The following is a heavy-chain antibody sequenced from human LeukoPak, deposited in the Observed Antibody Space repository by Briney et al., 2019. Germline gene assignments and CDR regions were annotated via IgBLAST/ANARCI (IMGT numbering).Heavy chain of an antibody. CDR1: GGSISSTFYY. J-gene: IGHJ4*02. CDR3: ARRRFVRGPDVVNPFDY. V-gene: IGHV4-39*01. CDR2: INYSGST. Sequence: PSETLSLTCTVSGGSISSTFYYWGWIRQPPGKGLEWIGRINYSGSTYYNPSLKSRVTISVDTSKNQFSLKLSSVTAADTAVYYCARRRFVRGPDVVNPFDYWGQGTLVTVSS. D-gene: IGHD2-8*01.